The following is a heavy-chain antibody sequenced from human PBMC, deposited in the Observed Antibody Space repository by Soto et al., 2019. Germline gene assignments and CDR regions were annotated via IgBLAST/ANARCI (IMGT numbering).Heavy chain of an antibody. Sequence: GASVKVSCKASGGTFSSYAISWVRQAPGQGLEWMGGIIPIFGTANYAQKFQGRVTITADESTSTAYMELSSLRSEDTAVYYCARDGTPTHYYMTYYSSYGMDVRGQGPTVTVSS. CDR1: GGTFSSYA. D-gene: IGHD1-26*01. CDR3: ARDGTPTHYYMTYYSSYGMDV. V-gene: IGHV1-69*13. J-gene: IGHJ6*02. CDR2: IIPIFGTA.